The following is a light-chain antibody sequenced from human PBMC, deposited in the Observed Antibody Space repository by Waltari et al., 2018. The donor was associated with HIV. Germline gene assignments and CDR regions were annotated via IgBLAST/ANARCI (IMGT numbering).Light chain of an antibody. CDR1: QSVLYSSDNNNY. J-gene: IGKJ1*01. CDR2: WAS. Sequence: DIVMTQSPDSLAVSLGERATIHCKSSQSVLYSSDNNNYLAWYQLKPGQPPKLLIYWASTRESGVPDRLSGSGSGTDFTLTISSLQAEDVAVYYCQQYFSTPPTFGQGTKVEIK. CDR3: QQYFSTPPT. V-gene: IGKV4-1*01.